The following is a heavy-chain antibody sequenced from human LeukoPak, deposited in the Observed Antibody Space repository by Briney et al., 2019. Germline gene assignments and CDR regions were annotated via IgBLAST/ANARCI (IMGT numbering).Heavy chain of an antibody. CDR3: TNYGVYTGYYFMDV. CDR1: GFTFSSYE. Sequence: GGSLRLSCAASGFTFSSYEMNWVRQAPGKGLEWVSYISSSGSTIYYADSVKGRFTISRDNAKNSLYLQMNSLRAEDTAVYYCTNYGVYTGYYFMDVWGKGTTVTVSS. V-gene: IGHV3-48*03. J-gene: IGHJ6*03. CDR2: ISSSGSTI. D-gene: IGHD4-17*01.